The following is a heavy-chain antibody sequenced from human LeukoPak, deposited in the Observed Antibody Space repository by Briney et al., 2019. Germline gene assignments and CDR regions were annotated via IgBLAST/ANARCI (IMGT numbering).Heavy chain of an antibody. CDR3: ARHRSGGSQDDAFDI. D-gene: IGHD2-15*01. Sequence: GGSLRLSCAASGFTVSSNYMTWVRQAPGKGLEWVSVIYRGGGTYYADSVKGRFTISRQNAKNSLFLQMNSLRAEDTAVYYCARHRSGGSQDDAFDIWGQGTLVTVSS. CDR1: GFTVSSNY. J-gene: IGHJ3*02. V-gene: IGHV3-53*01. CDR2: IYRGGGT.